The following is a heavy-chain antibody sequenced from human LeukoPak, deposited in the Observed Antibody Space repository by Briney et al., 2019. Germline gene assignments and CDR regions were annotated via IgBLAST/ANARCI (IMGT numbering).Heavy chain of an antibody. Sequence: ASVKVSCKASGYTFTSYYMHWVRQAPGQGLEWMGIINPSGGSTSYAQKFQGRVTMTRDMSTSTVYMELSSLRSEDTAVYYCATETPTDDSGTIAAAAEYWGRGTLVTVSS. D-gene: IGHD6-13*01. V-gene: IGHV1-46*01. CDR1: GYTFTSYY. CDR3: ATETPTDDSGTIAAAAEY. CDR2: INPSGGST. J-gene: IGHJ4*02.